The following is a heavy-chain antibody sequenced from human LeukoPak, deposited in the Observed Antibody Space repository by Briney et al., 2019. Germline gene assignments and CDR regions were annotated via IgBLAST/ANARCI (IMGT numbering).Heavy chain of an antibody. J-gene: IGHJ4*02. CDR1: GFTFSGYC. D-gene: IGHD2-8*02. V-gene: IGHV3-23*01. CDR3: ATYRQVLLPFES. CDR2: IGGSGTKT. Sequence: GGSLRLSCAASGFTFSGYCMNWVRQAAGKGLEWVSAIGGSGTKTFYAESVKGRFTISRDNSNNILFLQMDSLRAEDTAIYYCATYRQVLLPFESWGQGTLVTVSS.